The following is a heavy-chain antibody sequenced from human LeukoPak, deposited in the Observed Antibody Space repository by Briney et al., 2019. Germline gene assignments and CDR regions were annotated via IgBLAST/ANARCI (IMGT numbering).Heavy chain of an antibody. D-gene: IGHD2-21*02. V-gene: IGHV4-34*01. CDR2: INHSGST. CDR1: GGSFSGYY. J-gene: IGHJ5*02. CDR3: ARGTFYWASRVVVTATAGWFDP. Sequence: PSETLSLTCTVSGGSFSGYYWSWIRQPPGKGLEWIGEINHSGSTNYNPSLKSRVTISVDTSKNQFSLKLSSVTAADTAVYYCARGTFYWASRVVVTATAGWFDPWGQGTLVTVSS.